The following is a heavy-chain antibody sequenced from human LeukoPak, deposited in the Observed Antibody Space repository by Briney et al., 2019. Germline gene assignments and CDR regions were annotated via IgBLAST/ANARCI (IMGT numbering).Heavy chain of an antibody. V-gene: IGHV3-23*01. CDR3: ARGRYCSGGSCYSSGFDY. J-gene: IGHJ4*02. Sequence: GGSLRLSCAASGFTFSSYAMSWVRQAPGKGLEWVSAISGSGGSTYYADSVKGRFTISRDNAKNSLYLQMNSLRAEDTAVYYCARGRYCSGGSCYSSGFDYWGQGTLVTVSS. D-gene: IGHD2-15*01. CDR1: GFTFSSYA. CDR2: ISGSGGST.